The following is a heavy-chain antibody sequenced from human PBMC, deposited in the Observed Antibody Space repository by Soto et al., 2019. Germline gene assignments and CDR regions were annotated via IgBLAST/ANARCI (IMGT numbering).Heavy chain of an antibody. CDR2: ISHDGNEK. D-gene: IGHD6-19*01. CDR3: AKDLYTRGWYNYFDP. J-gene: IGHJ5*02. CDR1: RFTLSNCG. Sequence: QVQLVESGGGVVQPGGSLILSCAASRFTLSNCGMHWVRQAPGRGLEWVAMISHDGNEKHYIDSVKGRFTISRDDSKNPLYLQMNSLRPEDTAVYYCAKDLYTRGWYNYFDPWGQGTLVTVSS. V-gene: IGHV3-30*18.